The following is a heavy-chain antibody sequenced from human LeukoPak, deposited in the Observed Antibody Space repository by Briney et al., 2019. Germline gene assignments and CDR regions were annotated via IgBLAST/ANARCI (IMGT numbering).Heavy chain of an antibody. V-gene: IGHV1-69*02. CDR1: GGTFGSYT. J-gene: IGHJ5*02. CDR2: IIPILGIA. CDR3: AGGNYYDSSGYYL. D-gene: IGHD3-22*01. Sequence: VASVKVSFKASGGTFGSYTISWVRQAPGQGLEWMGRIIPILGIANYAQKFQGRVTITADKSTSTAYMELSSLRSEDTAVYYCAGGNYYDSSGYYLWGQGTLVTVSS.